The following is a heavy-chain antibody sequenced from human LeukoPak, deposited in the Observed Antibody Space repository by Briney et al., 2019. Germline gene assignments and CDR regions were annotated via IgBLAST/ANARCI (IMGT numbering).Heavy chain of an antibody. CDR3: ASRMTTVTTGAFDI. Sequence: GESLKISGKGSGYSFTNYRIGWVRQMPGKGLEWMGIIYPGDSDTRYSPSFQGQVTISADKSISTAYLQWSSLKASDTAMYYCASRMTTVTTGAFDIWGQGTMVTVSS. CDR1: GYSFTNYR. J-gene: IGHJ3*02. CDR2: IYPGDSDT. V-gene: IGHV5-51*01. D-gene: IGHD4-17*01.